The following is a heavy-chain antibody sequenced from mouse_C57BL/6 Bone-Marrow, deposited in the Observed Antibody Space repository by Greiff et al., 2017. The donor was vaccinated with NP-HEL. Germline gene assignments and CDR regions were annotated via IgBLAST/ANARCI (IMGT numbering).Heavy chain of an antibody. CDR1: GFTFTSYW. V-gene: IGHV1-55*01. CDR2: IYPGSGST. Sequence: QVQLQQPGAELVKPGASVKMSCKASGFTFTSYWITWVKQRPGQGLEWIGDIYPGSGSTNYNEKFKGKATLTVDTSSSTAYMQLSSLTSEDSAVYYCAREGYYPWFAYWDRGTLVTVSA. D-gene: IGHD1-1*02. CDR3: AREGYYPWFAY. J-gene: IGHJ3*01.